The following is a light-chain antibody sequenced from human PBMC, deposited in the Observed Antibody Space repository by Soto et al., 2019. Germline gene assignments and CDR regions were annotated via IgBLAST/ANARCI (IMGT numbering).Light chain of an antibody. J-gene: IGLJ7*01. CDR3: QSYDNNNVV. V-gene: IGLV6-57*02. Sequence: NFMLTQPHSVSESPGKTVTISCTGSSGSIASNYVQWYQQRPGSAPTTVIYEDHQRPSGVPDRFSGSIDSSSNSASLTISGLKTEDEADYYCQSYDNNNVVFGGGTQLTVL. CDR1: SGSIASNY. CDR2: EDH.